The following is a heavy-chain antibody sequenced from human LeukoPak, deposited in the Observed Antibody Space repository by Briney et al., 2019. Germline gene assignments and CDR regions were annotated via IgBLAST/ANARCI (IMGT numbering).Heavy chain of an antibody. Sequence: GGSLRLSCAASGFTFSTYSMNWVRQAPGKGLEWVSYISSSTTTTFYTDSVKGRFTISRDSAKNSLYLHMNSLRVKDTAVYYCARGPYGDYTSYYGVDVWGQGTTVTVS. CDR2: ISSSTTTT. D-gene: IGHD4-17*01. CDR3: ARGPYGDYTSYYGVDV. J-gene: IGHJ6*02. V-gene: IGHV3-48*01. CDR1: GFTFSTYS.